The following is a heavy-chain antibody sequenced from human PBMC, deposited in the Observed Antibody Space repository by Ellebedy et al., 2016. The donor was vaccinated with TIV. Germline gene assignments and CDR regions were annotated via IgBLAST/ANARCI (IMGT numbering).Heavy chain of an antibody. J-gene: IGHJ4*02. CDR1: GGSISSYY. V-gene: IGHV4-59*01. Sequence: SETLSLXXTVSGGSISSYYWSWIRQPPGKGLEWIGYIYYSGSTNYNPSLKSRVTISVDTSKNQFSLKLSSVTAADTAVYYCARDNPRDGYNYHWGQGTLVTVSS. D-gene: IGHD5-24*01. CDR2: IYYSGST. CDR3: ARDNPRDGYNYH.